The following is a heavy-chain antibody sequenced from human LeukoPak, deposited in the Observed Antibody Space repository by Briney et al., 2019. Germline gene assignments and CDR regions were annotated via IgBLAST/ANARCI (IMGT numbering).Heavy chain of an antibody. CDR2: IYYSGST. Sequence: SETLSLTCTVSGGSVSSGSYYWSCIRQPPGKGLEWIGYIYYSGSTNYNPSLKSRVTISVDTSKNQFSLKLSSVTAADTAVYYCARQSPGYYYGSGSYNWFDPWGQGTLVTVSS. V-gene: IGHV4-61*01. D-gene: IGHD3-10*01. J-gene: IGHJ5*02. CDR3: ARQSPGYYYGSGSYNWFDP. CDR1: GGSVSSGSYY.